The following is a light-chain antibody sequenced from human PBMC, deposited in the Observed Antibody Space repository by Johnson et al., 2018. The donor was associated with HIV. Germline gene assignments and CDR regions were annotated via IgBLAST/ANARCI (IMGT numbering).Light chain of an antibody. CDR1: SSNIGNNY. J-gene: IGLJ1*01. CDR3: GTWDSSLSAGEYV. Sequence: QSVLTQPPSVSAAPGQKVTISCSGSSSNIGNNYVSWYQHLPGTAPKVLIYENSKRPSSIPDRFSGSKSGTSATLDITGLQTGDEADYYCGTWDSSLSAGEYVFG. V-gene: IGLV1-51*02. CDR2: ENS.